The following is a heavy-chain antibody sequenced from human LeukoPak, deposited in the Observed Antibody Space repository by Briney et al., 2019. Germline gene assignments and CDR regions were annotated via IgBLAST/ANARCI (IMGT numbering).Heavy chain of an antibody. J-gene: IGHJ4*02. CDR3: ARNHIVTGTYFDS. Sequence: SETMSLTCTVSGDSISPYSWSWVRQPAGKGLEWIGRIYASGYTDYDPSLRSRVTMSVDTSKNQFSLKLTSVTAADTSVFFCARNHIVTGTYFDSWGPGTLVTVSS. V-gene: IGHV4-4*07. CDR1: GDSISPYS. D-gene: IGHD2-21*01. CDR2: IYASGYT.